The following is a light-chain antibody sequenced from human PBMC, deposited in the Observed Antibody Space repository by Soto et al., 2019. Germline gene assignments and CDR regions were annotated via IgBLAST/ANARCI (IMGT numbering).Light chain of an antibody. CDR2: DAS. Sequence: DIHMTPSRSTVSASVGYTVTINCRASQATXIYLVWCQHKPGRAPKLIIYDASDMEAGVPSRFRGSVSGTDFTFTIRRLQPEDSATYYCQQYENLSMFGQGTRLGI. CDR3: QQYENLSM. J-gene: IGKJ5*01. CDR1: QATXIY. V-gene: IGKV1-33*01.